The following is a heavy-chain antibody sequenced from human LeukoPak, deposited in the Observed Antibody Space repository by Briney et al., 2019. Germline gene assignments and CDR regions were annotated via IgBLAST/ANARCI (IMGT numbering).Heavy chain of an antibody. J-gene: IGHJ4*02. V-gene: IGHV1-2*02. CDR2: INPNSGGT. CDR3: AREWKYHYGSGSLPDY. D-gene: IGHD3-10*01. CDR1: GYTFTGYY. Sequence: ASVKDSCKASGYTFTGYYMHWVRQAPGQGLEWMGWINPNSGGTNYAQKFQGRVTMTRDTSISTAYMELSRLRSDDTAVYYCAREWKYHYGSGSLPDYWGQGTLVTVSS.